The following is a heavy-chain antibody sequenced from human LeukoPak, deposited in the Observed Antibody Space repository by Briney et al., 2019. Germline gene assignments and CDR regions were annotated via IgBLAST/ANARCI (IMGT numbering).Heavy chain of an antibody. CDR3: ARRMLENRDAFDI. CDR2: ISSSSSYI. V-gene: IGHV3-21*01. D-gene: IGHD1-1*01. CDR1: GFTFSSYS. J-gene: IGHJ3*02. Sequence: GGSLRLSCAASGFTFSSYSMNWVRQAPGKGLEWVSSISSSSSYIYYADSVKGRFTISRDNAKNSLYLQMNSLRAEDTAVYCRARRMLENRDAFDIWGQGTMVTVSS.